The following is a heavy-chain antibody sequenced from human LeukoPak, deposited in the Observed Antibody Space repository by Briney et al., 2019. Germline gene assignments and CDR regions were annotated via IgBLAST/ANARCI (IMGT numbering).Heavy chain of an antibody. CDR3: ASSGGVFSMVRGTKFDY. CDR1: GGSFSGYY. CDR2: INHSGST. V-gene: IGHV4-34*01. J-gene: IGHJ4*02. D-gene: IGHD3-10*01. Sequence: SETLSLTCAVYGGSFSGYYWSWIRQPPGKGLEWIGEINHSGSTNYNPSLKGRVTISVDTSKNQFSLKLSSVTAADTAVYYCASSGGVFSMVRGTKFDYWGQGTLVTVSS.